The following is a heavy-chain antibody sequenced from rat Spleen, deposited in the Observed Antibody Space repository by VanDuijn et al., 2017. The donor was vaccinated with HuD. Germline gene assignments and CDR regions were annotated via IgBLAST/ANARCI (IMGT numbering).Heavy chain of an antibody. CDR2: ITNASGRT. J-gene: IGHJ2*01. V-gene: IGHV5-31*01. Sequence: EVQLVESDGGLVQPGGSLKLSCVASGFTFNNYWMTWIRQAPGKGLEWVASITNASGRTYYPDSVKGRFTISRDNAKNTVDMQLTSLRSEDTAMYFCARERGWDRYFDHWGQGVMVTVSS. CDR3: ARERGWDRYFDH. D-gene: IGHD5-1*01. CDR1: GFTFNNYW.